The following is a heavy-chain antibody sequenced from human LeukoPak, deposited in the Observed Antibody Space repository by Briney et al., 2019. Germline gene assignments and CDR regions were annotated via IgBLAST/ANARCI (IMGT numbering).Heavy chain of an antibody. J-gene: IGHJ4*02. V-gene: IGHV3-7*01. CDR1: VFTFSSNG. CDR2: IKPDGSAE. CDR3: ARASRGGIAAKY. Sequence: GGSLRLSCATSVFTFSSNGMSWVRHAPWRGLEWVANIKPDGSAEYYAASVKGRFTVSRDNAKNSLYLQMNSLRAEDTAVYYCARASRGGIAAKYWGQGTLVTVSS. D-gene: IGHD6-25*01.